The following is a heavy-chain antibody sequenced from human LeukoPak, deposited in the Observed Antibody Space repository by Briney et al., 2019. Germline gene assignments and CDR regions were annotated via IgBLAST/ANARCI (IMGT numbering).Heavy chain of an antibody. J-gene: IGHJ6*02. CDR1: GGSISTSDHF. CDR2: THFSGNT. CDR3: ARRGRWLQSGHYFYGMDV. V-gene: IGHV4-39*01. D-gene: IGHD5-24*01. Sequence: PSETLSLTCTVSGGSISTSDHFWGWIRQPPGKGLEWIVYTHFSGNTYYNPSLGSRVIISVDMSKNELSLRLNSVTAADTAVYYCARRGRWLQSGHYFYGMDVWGQGTTVTVSS.